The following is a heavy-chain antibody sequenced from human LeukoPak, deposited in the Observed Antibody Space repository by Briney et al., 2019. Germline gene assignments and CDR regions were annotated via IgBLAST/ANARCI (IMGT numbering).Heavy chain of an antibody. CDR2: INHSGST. J-gene: IGHJ4*02. V-gene: IGHV4-34*01. CDR1: GGSFSGYY. D-gene: IGHD3-10*01. Sequence: SETLSLTCAVYGGSFSGYYWSWIRQPPGKGLGWIGEINHSGSTNYNPSLKSRVTISVDTSKNQFSLKLSSVTAADTAVSYCASLAMVRGVKFDYWGQGTLVTVSS. CDR3: ASLAMVRGVKFDY.